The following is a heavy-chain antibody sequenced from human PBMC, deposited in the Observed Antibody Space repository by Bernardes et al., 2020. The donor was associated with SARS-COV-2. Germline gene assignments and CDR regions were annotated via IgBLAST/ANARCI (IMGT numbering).Heavy chain of an antibody. CDR2: ISGYTGHT. Sequence: ASMKVSCQASGYTFISFGISWVRQAPGQGLEWMGWISGYTGHTEYAQKIQGRVTMTTDKSTSTAYMELRSLRSDDTAVYYCARGPNSLGGDFDFWSPEGYYFGMDVWGQGTTVTVSS. J-gene: IGHJ6*02. CDR3: ARGPNSLGGDFDFWSPEGYYFGMDV. D-gene: IGHD3-3*01. V-gene: IGHV1-18*01. CDR1: GYTFISFG.